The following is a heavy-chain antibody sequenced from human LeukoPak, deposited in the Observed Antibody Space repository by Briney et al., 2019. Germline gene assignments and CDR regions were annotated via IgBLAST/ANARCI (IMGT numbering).Heavy chain of an antibody. CDR3: ARVIILRGYDFWSGYYMPFDY. CDR1: GYTFTGYY. CDR2: INPNSGGT. Sequence: GASVKVSCKASGYTFTGYYMHWMPQAPGQGLEWMGWINPNSGGTNYAQKFQGRVTMTRDTSISTAYMELSRLRSDVTAVYYCARVIILRGYDFWSGYYMPFDYWGQGTLVTVSS. D-gene: IGHD3-3*01. V-gene: IGHV1-2*02. J-gene: IGHJ4*02.